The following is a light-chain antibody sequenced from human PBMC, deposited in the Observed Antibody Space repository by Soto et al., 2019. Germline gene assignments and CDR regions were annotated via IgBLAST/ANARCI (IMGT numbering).Light chain of an antibody. CDR2: GAS. V-gene: IGKV3-20*01. CDR3: QQFGSSPIT. CDR1: QSVSSSY. J-gene: IGKJ5*01. Sequence: EIVLTQSPGTLSLSPGERAALSCRASQSVSSSYLAWYQQKIGQAPRLLIYGASSRATGIPDRFSGSVSGTDFTLTISRLEPEDFAVYFCQQFGSSPITFGQGTRLEI.